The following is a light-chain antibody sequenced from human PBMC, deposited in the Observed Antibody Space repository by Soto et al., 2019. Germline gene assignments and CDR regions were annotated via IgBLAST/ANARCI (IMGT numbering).Light chain of an antibody. CDR2: EVS. CDR3: SSYAGSILYV. V-gene: IGLV2-8*01. CDR1: SSDVGGYSH. J-gene: IGLJ1*01. Sequence: QSALTQPPSASGSPGQSVTISCTGTSSDVGGYSHVSWYQQHPGKAPKLMIYEVSKRPSGVPDRFLGSKSGSTASLTVSGLQEEDEADYYCSSYAGSILYVFGTGTKVTVL.